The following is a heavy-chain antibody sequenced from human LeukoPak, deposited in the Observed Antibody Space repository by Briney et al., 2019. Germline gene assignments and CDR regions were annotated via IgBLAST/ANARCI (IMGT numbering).Heavy chain of an antibody. CDR2: IYYSGST. CDR3: ARHGLWFGELLD. Sequence: GSLRLSCAASGFTFSSYSMNWVRQAPGKGLEWIGSIYYSGSTYYNPSLKSRVTISVDTSKNQFSLKLGSVTAADTAVYYCARHGLWFGELLDWGQGTLVTVSS. D-gene: IGHD3-10*01. J-gene: IGHJ4*02. V-gene: IGHV4-39*01. CDR1: GFTFSSYSMN.